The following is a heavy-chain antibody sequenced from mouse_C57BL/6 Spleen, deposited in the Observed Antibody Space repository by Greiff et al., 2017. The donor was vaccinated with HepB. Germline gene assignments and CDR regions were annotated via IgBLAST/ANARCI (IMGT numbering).Heavy chain of an antibody. V-gene: IGHV1-81*01. CDR3: ARFYDYDGGPYYYAMDY. CDR1: GYTFTSYG. Sequence: VQLQQSGAELARPGASVKLSCKASGYTFTSYGISWVKQRTGQGLEWIGEIYPRSGNTYYNEKFKGKATLTADKSSSTAYMELRSLTSEDSVVYFCARFYDYDGGPYYYAMDYWGQGTSVTVSS. CDR2: IYPRSGNT. D-gene: IGHD2-4*01. J-gene: IGHJ4*01.